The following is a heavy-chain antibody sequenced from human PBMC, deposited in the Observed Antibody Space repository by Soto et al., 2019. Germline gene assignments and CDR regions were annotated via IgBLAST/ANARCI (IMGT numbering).Heavy chain of an antibody. Sequence: QVQLVQSGAEVKKPGSSVKVSCKASGGTFSNYPISWVRQAPGQGLEWMGGIIPIFGTVNYAQKFQGRVTXTXXXSXXTAHMELSSLRSEDTAVYYCARGNHRWLQLWYFDLWGRGTLVTVSS. V-gene: IGHV1-69*05. CDR3: ARGNHRWLQLWYFDL. J-gene: IGHJ2*01. D-gene: IGHD5-12*01. CDR1: GGTFSNYP. CDR2: IIPIFGTV.